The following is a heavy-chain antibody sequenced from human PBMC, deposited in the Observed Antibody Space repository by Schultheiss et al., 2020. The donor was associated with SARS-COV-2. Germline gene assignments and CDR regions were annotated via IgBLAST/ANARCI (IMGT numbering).Heavy chain of an antibody. CDR2: ISSSSSYT. CDR3: ARDHYSSSWYFGNWFDP. J-gene: IGHJ5*02. V-gene: IGHV3-11*05. Sequence: GGSLRLSCAASGFTFSSYAMSWIRQAPGKGLEWVSYISSSSSYTNYADSVKGRFTISRDNAKNSLYLQMNSLRAEDTAVYYCARDHYSSSWYFGNWFDPWGQGTLVTVSS. CDR1: GFTFSSYA. D-gene: IGHD6-13*01.